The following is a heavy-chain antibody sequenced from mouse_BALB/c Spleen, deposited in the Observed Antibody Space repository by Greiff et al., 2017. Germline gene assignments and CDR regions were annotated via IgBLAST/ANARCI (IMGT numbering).Heavy chain of an antibody. V-gene: IGHV6-6*02. Sequence: EVKLVESGGGLVQPGGSMKLSCVASGFTFSNYWMNWVRQSPEKGLEWVAEIRLKSNNYATHYAESVKGRFTISRDDSKSSVYLQMNNLRAEDTGIYYCTREELYYGNYVYYAMDYWGQGTSVTVSS. J-gene: IGHJ4*01. CDR3: TREELYYGNYVYYAMDY. CDR2: IRLKSNNYAT. CDR1: GFTFSNYW. D-gene: IGHD2-1*01.